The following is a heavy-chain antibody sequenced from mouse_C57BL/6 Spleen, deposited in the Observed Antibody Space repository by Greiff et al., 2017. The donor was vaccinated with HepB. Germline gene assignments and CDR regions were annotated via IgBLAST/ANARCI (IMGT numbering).Heavy chain of an antibody. J-gene: IGHJ4*01. D-gene: IGHD2-4*01. CDR1: GFTFSDYY. V-gene: IGHV5-16*01. CDR3: ERERYDYDDYAMDY. Sequence: EVQLQESEGGLVQPGSSMKLSCTASGFTFSDYYMAWVRQVPEKGLEWVANINYDGSSTYYLDSLKSRFIISRDNAKNILYLQMSSLKSEDTATYYCERERYDYDDYAMDYWGQGTSVTVSS. CDR2: INYDGSST.